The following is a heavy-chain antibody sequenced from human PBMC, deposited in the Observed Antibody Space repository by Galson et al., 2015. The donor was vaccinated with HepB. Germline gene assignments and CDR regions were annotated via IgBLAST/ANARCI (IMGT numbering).Heavy chain of an antibody. J-gene: IGHJ4*02. Sequence: SLRLSCAASGFTFSSYSMNWVRQAPGKGLEWVSYISSRSSTIHYADSVKGRFTISRDNAKNSLYLQMNSLRDEDTAVYYCARDEGRGYSGYDHFDYWGQGTLVTVSS. CDR2: ISSRSSTI. CDR1: GFTFSSYS. CDR3: ARDEGRGYSGYDHFDY. D-gene: IGHD5-12*01. V-gene: IGHV3-48*02.